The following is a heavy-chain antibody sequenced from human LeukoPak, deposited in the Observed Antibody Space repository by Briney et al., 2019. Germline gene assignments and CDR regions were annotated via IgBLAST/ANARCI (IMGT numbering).Heavy chain of an antibody. Sequence: PGRSLRLSCTASGFTFGDYAMSWVRQAPGKGPEWVGFIRRKANGGTREYAASVKGRFTISRDDSKSIAYLQMNILKTEDAAVYYCTSGLYYDSWSDLFDYWGQGTLVTVSS. D-gene: IGHD3-3*01. J-gene: IGHJ4*02. CDR2: IRRKANGGTR. CDR3: TSGLYYDSWSDLFDY. CDR1: GFTFGDYA. V-gene: IGHV3-49*04.